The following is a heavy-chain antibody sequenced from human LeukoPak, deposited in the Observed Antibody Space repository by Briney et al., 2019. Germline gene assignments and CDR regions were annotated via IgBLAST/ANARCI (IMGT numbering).Heavy chain of an antibody. J-gene: IGHJ4*02. V-gene: IGHV1-69*04. Sequence: SVKVSCKASGGTFSSYAISWVRQAPGQGLEWMGRINPILGIANYAQKFQGRVTITADKSTSTAYMELSSLRSEDTAVYYRGVTYCSIPRSYNFANWGQGPLLTVS. CDR2: INPILGIA. CDR1: GGTFSSYA. CDR3: GVTYCSIPRSYNFAN. D-gene: IGHD2-2*01.